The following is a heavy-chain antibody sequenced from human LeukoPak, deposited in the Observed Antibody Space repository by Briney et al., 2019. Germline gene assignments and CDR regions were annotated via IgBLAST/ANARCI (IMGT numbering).Heavy chain of an antibody. Sequence: GGSLRLSCAASGFTFSSYGMHWVRQAPGKGLEWVAFIRYDGSNKYYADSVKGRFTISRDNSKNTLYLQMNSLRAEDTAVYYCAKDGPPYSSGWYRVSFDYWGQGTLVTVSS. CDR1: GFTFSSYG. V-gene: IGHV3-30*02. D-gene: IGHD6-19*01. J-gene: IGHJ4*02. CDR2: IRYDGSNK. CDR3: AKDGPPYSSGWYRVSFDY.